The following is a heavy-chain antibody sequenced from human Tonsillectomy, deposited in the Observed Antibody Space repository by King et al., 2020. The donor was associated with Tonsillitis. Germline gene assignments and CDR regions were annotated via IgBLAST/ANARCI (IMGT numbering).Heavy chain of an antibody. CDR3: TIEKRSATWYFVL. V-gene: IGHV3-15*01. CDR2: IKSKTDRGTT. Sequence: VQLVESGGGLVKPGGSLRLSCAPSGFSLTNAWMSWVRQAPDKGLQWVGRIKSKTDRGTTDYDAPVKGRLTISRDDSKNTLYLQMNSLKSEATAVYYCTIEKRSATWYFVLGGRGTLVTVSS. CDR1: GFSLTNAW. J-gene: IGHJ2*01. D-gene: IGHD3-3*01.